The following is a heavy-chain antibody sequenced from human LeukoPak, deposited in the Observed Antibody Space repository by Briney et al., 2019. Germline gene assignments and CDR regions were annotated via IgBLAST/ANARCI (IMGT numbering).Heavy chain of an antibody. D-gene: IGHD4-17*01. CDR1: GFTFSSYS. CDR2: IRSSSSYI. V-gene: IGHV3-21*01. Sequence: PGGSLRLSCAASGFTFSSYSMNWVRQAPGKGLEWVSSIRSSSSYIYYADSVKGRFTISRDNAKNSVYLQMNSLRAEDTAVYYCAVSETTVTTAFDYWGQGTLVTVSS. J-gene: IGHJ4*02. CDR3: AVSETTVTTAFDY.